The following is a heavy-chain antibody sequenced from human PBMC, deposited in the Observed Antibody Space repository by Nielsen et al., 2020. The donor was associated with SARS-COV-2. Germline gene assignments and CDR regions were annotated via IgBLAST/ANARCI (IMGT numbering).Heavy chain of an antibody. D-gene: IGHD2-15*01. J-gene: IGHJ6*02. V-gene: IGHV4-4*02. Sequence: SETLSLTCAVSGGSISSSNWCSCLRQPPGKGLELIGEIYNSGSTNYNPSLKSRVTISLDKSKNQFSLKLSSVTAADTAVYYCARVTPPGCSGGSCYSYYGMDVWGQGTTVTVSS. CDR3: ARVTPPGCSGGSCYSYYGMDV. CDR1: GGSISSSNW. CDR2: IYNSGST.